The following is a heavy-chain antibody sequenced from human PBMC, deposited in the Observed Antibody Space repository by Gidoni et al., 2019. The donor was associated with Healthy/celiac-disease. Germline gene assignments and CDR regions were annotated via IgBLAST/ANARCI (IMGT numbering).Heavy chain of an antibody. Sequence: EVQLVESGGGLVQPGGSLRLSCAASGSTFSSYSMNWVRQAPGKGLEWVSYSSSSSSTIYYADSVKGRFTISRDNAKNSLYLQMNSLRAEDTAVYYCARDRGNYYDSSGSGDYWGQGTLVTVSS. D-gene: IGHD3-22*01. V-gene: IGHV3-48*01. CDR3: ARDRGNYYDSSGSGDY. CDR2: SSSSSSTI. J-gene: IGHJ4*02. CDR1: GSTFSSYS.